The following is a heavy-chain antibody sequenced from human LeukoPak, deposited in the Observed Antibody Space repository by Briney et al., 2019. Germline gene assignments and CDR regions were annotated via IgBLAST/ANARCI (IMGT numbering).Heavy chain of an antibody. J-gene: IGHJ4*02. Sequence: GGSLRLSCAASGFSFSSYWMSWVRQAPGKGLEWVSSIGGSGGSTYYADSVKGRFTISRDNSKNTLFLQMNSLRAEDTAVFYCAKASSGWYFDPFDYWGQGTLVTVSS. V-gene: IGHV3-23*01. CDR3: AKASSGWYFDPFDY. D-gene: IGHD6-19*01. CDR2: IGGSGGST. CDR1: GFSFSSYW.